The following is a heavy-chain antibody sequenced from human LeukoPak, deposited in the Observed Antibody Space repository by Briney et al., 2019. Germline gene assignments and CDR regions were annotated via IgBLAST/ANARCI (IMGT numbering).Heavy chain of an antibody. CDR1: GGSISSSSYY. CDR2: IYYSGST. J-gene: IGHJ3*02. Sequence: SETLSLTCTVSGGSISSSSYYWGWIRQPPGKGLEWIGSIYYSGSTYYNPSLKSRVTISVDTSKNQFSLKLSSVTAADTAVYYCARVLGGTYYDFWSGYSSPAFDIWGQGTMVTVSS. CDR3: ARVLGGTYYDFWSGYSSPAFDI. D-gene: IGHD3-3*01. V-gene: IGHV4-39*07.